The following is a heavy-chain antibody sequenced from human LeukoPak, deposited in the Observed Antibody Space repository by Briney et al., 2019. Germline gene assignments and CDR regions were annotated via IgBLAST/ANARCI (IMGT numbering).Heavy chain of an antibody. CDR2: IYPGDSDT. D-gene: IGHD2-2*01. Sequence: GESLKISCKGSGYSFTSYWIGWVRQMPGKGLEWMGIIYPGDSDTRYSPSFQGQVTISADKSISTPYLQWSSLKASDTAMYYCARSHCSSTSCYPLFDYWGQGTLVTVSS. CDR3: ARSHCSSTSCYPLFDY. CDR1: GYSFTSYW. V-gene: IGHV5-51*01. J-gene: IGHJ4*02.